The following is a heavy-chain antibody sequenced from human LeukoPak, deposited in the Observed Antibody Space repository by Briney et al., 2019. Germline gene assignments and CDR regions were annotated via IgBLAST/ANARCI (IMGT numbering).Heavy chain of an antibody. V-gene: IGHV4-38-2*01. J-gene: IGHJ6*03. D-gene: IGHD6-13*01. CDR1: GYSISSGYY. CDR2: MYHSGST. CDR3: ARQGGSSSPYYYYYMDV. Sequence: PSETLSLTCAVSGYSISSGYYWGWFRQPPGKGLEWIGCMYHSGSTYYNPPLKSRVTISVDPSKNQFSLKLSSVTAADTAVYYCARQGGSSSPYYYYYMDVWGKGTTVTVSS.